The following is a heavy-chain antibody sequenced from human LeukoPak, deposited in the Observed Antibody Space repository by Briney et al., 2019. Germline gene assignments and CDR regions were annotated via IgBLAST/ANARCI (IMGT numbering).Heavy chain of an antibody. CDR2: IKPDTGAT. D-gene: IGHD4/OR15-4a*01. CDR1: GYTFTGHY. J-gene: IGHJ4*02. CDR3: ARDHDFGPDY. V-gene: IGHV1-2*02. Sequence: GASLKVSCKASGYTFTGHYFHGLRQAPGQGLERMGWIKPDTGATNFAQKFHGRLTMTTDTSISTGYMELRSLTSDDTAMYYCARDHDFGPDYWGQGTLVTVS.